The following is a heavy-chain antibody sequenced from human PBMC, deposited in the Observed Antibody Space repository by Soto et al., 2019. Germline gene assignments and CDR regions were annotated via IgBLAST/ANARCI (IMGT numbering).Heavy chain of an antibody. CDR3: ARGGYSGYVGLDYYYYGMDV. J-gene: IGHJ6*02. CDR2: IKQDGSEK. D-gene: IGHD5-12*01. CDR1: GFTFSSYW. V-gene: IGHV3-7*04. Sequence: GGSLRLSCAASGFTFSSYWMSWVHQAPGKGLEWVANIKQDGSEKYYVDSVKGRFTISRDNAKNSLYLQMNSLRAEDTAVYYCARGGYSGYVGLDYYYYGMDVWGQGTTVTVSS.